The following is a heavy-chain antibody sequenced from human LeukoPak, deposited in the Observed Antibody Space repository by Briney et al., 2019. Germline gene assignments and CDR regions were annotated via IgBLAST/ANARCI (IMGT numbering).Heavy chain of an antibody. CDR2: IIPIFGTA. CDR3: ARSPSTYDFWSGYYTGYYYYGMDV. Sequence: SVKVSCKASGGTFSSYAISWVRQAPGQGLEWMGGIIPIFGTANYAQKFQGRVTITADESTSTAYMELSSLRSEDTAVYYCARSPSTYDFWSGYYTGYYYYGMDVWGQGTTVTVSS. CDR1: GGTFSSYA. J-gene: IGHJ6*02. D-gene: IGHD3-3*01. V-gene: IGHV1-69*13.